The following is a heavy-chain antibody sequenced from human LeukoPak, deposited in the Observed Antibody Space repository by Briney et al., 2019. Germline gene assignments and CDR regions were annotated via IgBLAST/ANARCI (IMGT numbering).Heavy chain of an antibody. D-gene: IGHD2-15*01. V-gene: IGHV1-2*02. J-gene: IGHJ4*02. CDR1: GYTFTGYY. CDR3: ARGRYCSGGSCYGD. Sequence: GASVKVCCKASGYTFTGYYMHWVRQAPGQGLEWMGWINPNSGATNYKQKFQGRVTMTRDTSITTAYMDLSRLRSDDTAVYYCARGRYCSGGSCYGDWGQGTLVTVSS. CDR2: INPNSGAT.